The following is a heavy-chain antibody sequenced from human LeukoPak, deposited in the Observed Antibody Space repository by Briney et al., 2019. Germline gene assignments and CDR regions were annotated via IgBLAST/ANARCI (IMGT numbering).Heavy chain of an antibody. CDR3: ARAQGDSLYNWFDP. CDR2: MNPNSGNT. Sequence: ASVKVSCKASGYTFTSYDINWVRQATGQGLEWMGWMNPNSGNTNYAQKLQGRVTMTTDTSTSTACMELRSLRSDDTAVYYCARAQGDSLYNWFDPWGQGTLVTVSS. V-gene: IGHV1-18*01. CDR1: GYTFTSYD. D-gene: IGHD2-21*02. J-gene: IGHJ5*02.